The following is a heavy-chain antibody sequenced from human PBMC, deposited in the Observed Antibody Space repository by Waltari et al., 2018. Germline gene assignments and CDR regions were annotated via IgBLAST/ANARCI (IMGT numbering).Heavy chain of an antibody. Sequence: QVQLQESGPGLVKPSETLSLTCTVSGGSLSSYYWSWIRQPPGKGLEWIGYIYYSGSTNYNPSLKSRVTISVDTSKNQFSLKLSSVTAADTAVYYCARTPSHSSSWYRWFDPWGQGTLVTVSS. CDR2: IYYSGST. V-gene: IGHV4-59*01. CDR1: GGSLSSYY. CDR3: ARTPSHSSSWYRWFDP. D-gene: IGHD6-13*01. J-gene: IGHJ5*02.